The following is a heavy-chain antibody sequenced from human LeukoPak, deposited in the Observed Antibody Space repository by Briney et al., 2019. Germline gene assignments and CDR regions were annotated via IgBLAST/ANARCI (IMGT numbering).Heavy chain of an antibody. CDR2: ISYDGSNK. D-gene: IGHD1-26*01. CDR1: GFTFSSYA. V-gene: IGHV3-30-3*02. CDR3: AKRLRSGSYPIDY. Sequence: GGSLRLSCAASGFTFSSYAMHWVRQAPGKGLEWVAVISYDGSNKYYAGSVKGRFTISRDNSKNTLYLQMNSLRAEDTAVYYCAKRLRSGSYPIDYWGQGTLVTVSS. J-gene: IGHJ4*02.